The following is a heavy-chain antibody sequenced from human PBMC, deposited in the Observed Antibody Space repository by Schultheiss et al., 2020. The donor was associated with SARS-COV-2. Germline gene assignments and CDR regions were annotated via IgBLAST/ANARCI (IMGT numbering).Heavy chain of an antibody. V-gene: IGHV3-21*06. CDR1: GFTFSSYG. D-gene: IGHD3-22*01. CDR2: ISSSSSYI. J-gene: IGHJ4*02. CDR3: AKARGSGYYYPIDD. Sequence: GESLKISCAASGFTFSSYGMHWGRQAPGKGLEWVSSISSSSSYISYADSLKGRLTISRDNAKNSLYLQLNRLRAEDTAVYYCAKARGSGYYYPIDDWGQGTLVTVSS.